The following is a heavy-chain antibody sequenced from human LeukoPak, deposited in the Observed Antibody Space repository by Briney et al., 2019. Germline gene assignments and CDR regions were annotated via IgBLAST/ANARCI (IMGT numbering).Heavy chain of an antibody. Sequence: PGGSLRLSCAASGFTFNSYAMSWVRQAPGKGLEWVSAISGSGGVTYYADSVKGRVTISRDNSMNTLYLQMDSLRAEDTAEYYCAKGFDTSCYDVWGQGTMVTVSS. CDR3: AKGFDTSCYDV. V-gene: IGHV3-23*01. J-gene: IGHJ3*01. CDR1: GFTFNSYA. CDR2: ISGSGGVT. D-gene: IGHD3-22*01.